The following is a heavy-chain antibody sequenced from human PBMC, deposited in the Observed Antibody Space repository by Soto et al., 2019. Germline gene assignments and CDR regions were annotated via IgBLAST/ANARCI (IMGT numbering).Heavy chain of an antibody. CDR3: ARVYGDSPYNWFDP. Sequence: ASVKVSCKASGGTFSSYAISWVRQAPGQGLEWMRGIIPIFGTANYAQKFQGRVTITADESTSTAYMELSSLRSEDTAVYYCARVYGDSPYNWFDPWGQGTLVTVSS. CDR2: IIPIFGTA. J-gene: IGHJ5*02. CDR1: GGTFSSYA. D-gene: IGHD4-17*01. V-gene: IGHV1-69*13.